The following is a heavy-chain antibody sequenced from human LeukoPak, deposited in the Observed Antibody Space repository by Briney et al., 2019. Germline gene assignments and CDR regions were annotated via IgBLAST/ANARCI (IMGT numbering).Heavy chain of an antibody. J-gene: IGHJ5*02. V-gene: IGHV3-21*01. CDR1: GFTFSSYS. CDR3: ARASDYDYVWGSYRYYDWFDP. CDR2: ISSSSSYT. Sequence: PGGSLRLSCAASGFTFSSYSMNWVRQAPGKGLEWVSSISSSSSYTYYADSVKGRFTISRDNAKNSLYLQMNSLRAEDTAVYYCARASDYDYVWGSYRYYDWFDPWGQGTLVTVSS. D-gene: IGHD3-16*02.